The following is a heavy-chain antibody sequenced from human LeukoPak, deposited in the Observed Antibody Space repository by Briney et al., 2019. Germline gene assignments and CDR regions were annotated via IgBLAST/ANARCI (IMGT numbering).Heavy chain of an antibody. V-gene: IGHV3-74*01. CDR1: GFTFSSYW. CDR2: IASDGSST. CDR3: ARGRPHGNDY. D-gene: IGHD4-23*01. J-gene: IGHJ4*02. Sequence: GGSLRLSCAASGFTFSSYWMNWVRQAQGKGLVWVSRIASDGSSTTYADSVKGRFSISRDNAKNTLYLQMNSLRVEDTAVYYCARGRPHGNDYWGQGTLVTVSS.